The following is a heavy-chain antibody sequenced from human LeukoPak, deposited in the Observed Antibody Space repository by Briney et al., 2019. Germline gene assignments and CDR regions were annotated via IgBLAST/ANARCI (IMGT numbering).Heavy chain of an antibody. V-gene: IGHV3-23*01. CDR3: AVSPGTEWIQLSE. CDR2: ISGSGGST. D-gene: IGHD5-18*01. Sequence: GGSLRLSRAASGFTFSSYAMSWVRQVPGKGLEWVSAISGSGGSTYYADSVKGRFTISRDNSKNTLYLQMNSLRAEDTAVYYCAVSPGTEWIQLSEWGQGTLVTVSS. CDR1: GFTFSSYA. J-gene: IGHJ4*02.